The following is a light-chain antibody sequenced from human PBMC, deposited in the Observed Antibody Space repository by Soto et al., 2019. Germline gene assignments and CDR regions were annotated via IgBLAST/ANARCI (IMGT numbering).Light chain of an antibody. J-gene: IGLJ1*01. Sequence: QSVLTQPASVSGFPGQSITISCTGTSSDVGGYNSVSWYQHHPGKAPKLMIFDVSDRPSGVSSRFSGSKSGNTASLTISGLQAGDEADYYCSSYTTSSTPHYVFGPGTKVTVL. CDR1: SSDVGGYNS. V-gene: IGLV2-14*03. CDR2: DVS. CDR3: SSYTTSSTPHYV.